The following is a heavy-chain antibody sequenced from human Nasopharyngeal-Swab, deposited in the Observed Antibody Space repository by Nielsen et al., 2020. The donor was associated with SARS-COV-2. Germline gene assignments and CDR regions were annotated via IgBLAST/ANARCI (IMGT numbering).Heavy chain of an antibody. V-gene: IGHV1-69*06. Sequence: SVNVSCKASGDTFISYAFSWVRQAPGQGLEWVGGIIPISGTAHYAQKFQGRVTITADKPTSTAYMDLTSLRSDDTAVYYCARDSGRRRNDYGNSRHAFDIWGQGTLVTVSS. CDR3: ARDSGRRRNDYGNSRHAFDI. D-gene: IGHD4-17*01. CDR2: IIPISGTA. J-gene: IGHJ3*02. CDR1: GDTFISYA.